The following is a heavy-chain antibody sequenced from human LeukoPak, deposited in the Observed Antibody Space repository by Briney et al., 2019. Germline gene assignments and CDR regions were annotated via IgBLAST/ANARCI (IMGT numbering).Heavy chain of an antibody. CDR3: AQDLYYGSGSYRYYYYGMEV. D-gene: IGHD3-10*01. Sequence: GGSLRLSCAASGFTVSSNYMSWVRQAPGKGLEWVSVIYSGGSTYYADSVKGRFTISRHNSKNTLYLQMNSLRAEDTAVYYCAQDLYYGSGSYRYYYYGMEVWGQGTTVTVSS. CDR1: GFTVSSNY. J-gene: IGHJ6*02. CDR2: IYSGGST. V-gene: IGHV3-53*04.